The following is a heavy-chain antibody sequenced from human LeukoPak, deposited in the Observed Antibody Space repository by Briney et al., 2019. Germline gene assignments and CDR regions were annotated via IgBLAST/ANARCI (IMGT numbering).Heavy chain of an antibody. V-gene: IGHV3-11*01. D-gene: IGHD4-23*01. Sequence: GPSLRLSCAASGFTLSDYFMIWVRQVPGKGLQWVAYISKTGATIQYEDSVKGRFTISRDNAQNSLYLQMNSLRVDDTGMYFCAREDYGGTNFDQWGQGTLVTVSS. CDR3: AREDYGGTNFDQ. CDR2: ISKTGATI. J-gene: IGHJ4*02. CDR1: GFTLSDYF.